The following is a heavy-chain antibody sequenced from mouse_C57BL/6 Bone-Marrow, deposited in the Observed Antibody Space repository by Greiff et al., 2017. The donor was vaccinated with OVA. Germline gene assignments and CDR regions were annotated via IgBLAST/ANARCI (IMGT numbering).Heavy chain of an antibody. Sequence: EVKLMESGGGLVKPGGSLKLSCAASGFTFSSYAMSWVRQTPEKRLEWVATISDGGSYTYYQDNVKGRFTISRDNAKNNRYLQMSQLKSEDTSMYYCARRILIYYDYDGFAYWGQGTLVTVSA. V-gene: IGHV5-4*03. CDR3: ARRILIYYDYDGFAY. CDR2: ISDGGSYT. J-gene: IGHJ3*01. CDR1: GFTFSSYA. D-gene: IGHD2-4*01.